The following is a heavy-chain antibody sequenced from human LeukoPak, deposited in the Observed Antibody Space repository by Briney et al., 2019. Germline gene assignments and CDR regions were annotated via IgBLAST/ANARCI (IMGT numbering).Heavy chain of an antibody. D-gene: IGHD2-2*01. Sequence: GGSLRLSCAASGFTFDDYGMSWVRQAPGKGLEWVSGINWNGGSISYADSVKGRFTIYRDNAKHSLYLQMDSLRAEDTALYYCARESRGYCSSTSCRTPDYWGQGTLVTVSS. CDR2: INWNGGSI. CDR3: ARESRGYCSSTSCRTPDY. V-gene: IGHV3-20*04. CDR1: GFTFDDYG. J-gene: IGHJ4*02.